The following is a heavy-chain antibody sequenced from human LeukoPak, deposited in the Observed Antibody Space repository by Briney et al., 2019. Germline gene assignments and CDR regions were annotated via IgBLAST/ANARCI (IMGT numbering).Heavy chain of an antibody. CDR2: IKEDGSET. CDR3: ARETPRRGETRDGYR. D-gene: IGHD5-24*01. Sequence: GGSLRLSCAASGFTFKKYWMNWVRQVPGKGLECLTNIKEDGSETYYADSVKGRFTISRDNPKNLLFLQINSLRVEDTAVYYCARETPRRGETRDGYRWGQGTVVTVSS. J-gene: IGHJ4*02. V-gene: IGHV3-7*01. CDR1: GFTFKKYW.